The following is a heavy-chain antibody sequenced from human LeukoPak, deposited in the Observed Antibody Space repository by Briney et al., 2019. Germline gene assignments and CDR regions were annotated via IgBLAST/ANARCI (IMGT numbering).Heavy chain of an antibody. J-gene: IGHJ4*02. V-gene: IGHV3-21*01. Sequence: GGSLRLSCAASGFTFSSYSMNWVRQAPGKGLEWVSSISSSSSYIYYADSVKGRFTISRDNAKNSLYLQMNSLRAEDTAVYYCASGSWIAVAGTVAPFDYWGQGTLVTVSS. CDR1: GFTFSSYS. D-gene: IGHD6-19*01. CDR3: ASGSWIAVAGTVAPFDY. CDR2: ISSSSSYI.